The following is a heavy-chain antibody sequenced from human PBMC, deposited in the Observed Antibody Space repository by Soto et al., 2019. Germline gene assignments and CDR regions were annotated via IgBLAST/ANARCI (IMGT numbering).Heavy chain of an antibody. D-gene: IGHD3-10*01. Sequence: PSETLSLTCTVSGGSISSGGYYWSWIRQHPGKGLEWIGYIYYSGSTYYNPSLKSRVTISVDTSKNQFSLKLSSVTAADTAVYYCKGSGSYEYGMDVWGQGTTVTVSS. CDR3: KGSGSYEYGMDV. J-gene: IGHJ6*02. CDR1: GGSISSGGYY. CDR2: IYYSGST. V-gene: IGHV4-31*08.